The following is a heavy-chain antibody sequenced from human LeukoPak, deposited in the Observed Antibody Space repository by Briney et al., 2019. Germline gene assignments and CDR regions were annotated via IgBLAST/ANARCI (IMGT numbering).Heavy chain of an antibody. CDR1: GGSFSGYY. CDR3: ARVVGIAVAGRLSYYYYYYMDV. D-gene: IGHD6-19*01. V-gene: IGHV4-34*01. J-gene: IGHJ6*03. CDR2: INHSGST. Sequence: SETLSLTSAVYGGSFSGYYWSWIRQPPGKGLEWIGEINHSGSTNYNPSLKSRVTISVDTSKNQFSLKLSSVTAADTAVYYCARVVGIAVAGRLSYYYYYYMDVWGKGTTVTVSS.